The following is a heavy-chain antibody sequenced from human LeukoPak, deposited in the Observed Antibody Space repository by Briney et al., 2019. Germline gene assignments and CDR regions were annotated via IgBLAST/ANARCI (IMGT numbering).Heavy chain of an antibody. CDR1: GFTFSSYA. Sequence: EGSLRLSCTASGFTFSSYAMNWVRQAPGKGLEWVSAIRGSGGDTYYADSVKGRCIISRDNTRNTVYLQMNSLRAEDAAIYYCAKFPRDGTPVNWGQGTLVTVSS. J-gene: IGHJ4*02. V-gene: IGHV3-23*01. CDR2: IRGSGGDT. CDR3: AKFPRDGTPVN. D-gene: IGHD2-21*02.